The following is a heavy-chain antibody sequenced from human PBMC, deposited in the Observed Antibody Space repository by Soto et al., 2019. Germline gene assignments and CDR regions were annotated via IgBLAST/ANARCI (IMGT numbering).Heavy chain of an antibody. Sequence: SETLSLTCTVSGGPISSSSYYWGWIRQSPGKGLEWIGSVYYRGRSYSKSSVKSRVTISVDTSRNRFSLSLNSVTASDTAVYFCVSQRTTVPTQAYFDYWGPGALVTSPQ. CDR1: GGPISSSSYY. D-gene: IGHD4-17*01. CDR3: VSQRTTVPTQAYFDY. CDR2: VYYRGRS. V-gene: IGHV4-39*01. J-gene: IGHJ4*02.